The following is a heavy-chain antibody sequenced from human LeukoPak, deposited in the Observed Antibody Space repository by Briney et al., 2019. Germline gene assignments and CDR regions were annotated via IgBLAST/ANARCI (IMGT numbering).Heavy chain of an antibody. CDR2: IYYSGST. Sequence: PSETLSLTCTVSGGSISSSSYYWGWIRQPPGKGLEWIGSIYYSGSTYYNPSLKSRVTISVDTSKNQFSLKLRSVTAADTAVYYCARLSYGSGCYDYWGQGTLVTVSS. V-gene: IGHV4-39*01. D-gene: IGHD6-19*01. CDR1: GGSISSSSYY. J-gene: IGHJ4*02. CDR3: ARLSYGSGCYDY.